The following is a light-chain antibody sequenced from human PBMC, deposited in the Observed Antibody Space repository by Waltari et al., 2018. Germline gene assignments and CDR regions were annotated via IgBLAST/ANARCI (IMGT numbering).Light chain of an antibody. J-gene: IGKJ2*01. V-gene: IGKV1-5*03. CDR2: KAS. CDR3: QQYNSYPYT. Sequence: DIQMTQSPSTLSAAVGDRVTITCRASQSISSWLAWYQQKPGKAPKLLIYKASSLESGVPSRFSGSGSGTEFTLTISSLQPDDFATYYCQQYNSYPYTFGQGTKLEIK. CDR1: QSISSW.